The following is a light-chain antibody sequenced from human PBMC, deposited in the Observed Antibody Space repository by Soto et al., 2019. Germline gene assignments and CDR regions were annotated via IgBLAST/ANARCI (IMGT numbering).Light chain of an antibody. CDR3: HRYGTSRPWT. Sequence: EIVLTQSPGTLSLSPGERATLSCRASHSVSSSYLAWYQQKPGQAPRLLIYGASSRATGLPDRFSGSGSGTDRTLTISRLEPEDFGVYYYHRYGTSRPWTFGQGTRVE. CDR2: GAS. CDR1: HSVSSSY. J-gene: IGKJ1*01. V-gene: IGKV3-20*01.